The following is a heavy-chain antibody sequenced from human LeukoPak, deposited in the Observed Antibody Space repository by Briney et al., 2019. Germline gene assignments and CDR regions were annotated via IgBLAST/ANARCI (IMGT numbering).Heavy chain of an antibody. CDR3: AAESRREQHVGY. J-gene: IGHJ4*02. V-gene: IGHV1-58*01. CDR1: GFTFTSSA. Sequence: SVKVSCKASGFTFTSSAVQWVRQARGPRLAWIGWIVVVSGNTNYAQKFHERVTITRDMSTSTAYMELSSLRSEDTAVYYCAAESRREQHVGYWGQGTLVTVSS. D-gene: IGHD1/OR15-1a*01. CDR2: IVVVSGNT.